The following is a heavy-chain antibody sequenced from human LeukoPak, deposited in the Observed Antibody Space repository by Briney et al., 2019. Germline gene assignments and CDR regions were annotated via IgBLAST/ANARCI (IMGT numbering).Heavy chain of an antibody. Sequence: SETLSLTCTVSGGSISSGGYSWSWIRQHPGKGLEWIGYIYYSGSTYYNPSLKSRVTISVDTSKNQFSLKLSSVTAADTAVYYCARGLDTRGPDAFDVWGQGTMVTVSS. J-gene: IGHJ3*01. CDR2: IYYSGST. V-gene: IGHV4-31*03. D-gene: IGHD5-18*01. CDR3: ARGLDTRGPDAFDV. CDR1: GGSISSGGYS.